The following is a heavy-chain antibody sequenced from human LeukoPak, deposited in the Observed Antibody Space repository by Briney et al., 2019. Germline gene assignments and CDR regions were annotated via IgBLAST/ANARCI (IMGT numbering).Heavy chain of an antibody. V-gene: IGHV7-4-1*02. D-gene: IGHD6-13*01. CDR2: INTNTGNP. CDR1: GYTFTSYA. Sequence: ASVKVSCKASGYTFTSYAMNWVRQAPGQGLEWMGWINTNTGNPTYAQGFTGRFVFSLDTSVGTAYLQISSLKAEDTAVYYCARDRRRIAAAGNNWFDPWGQETLVTVSS. J-gene: IGHJ5*02. CDR3: ARDRRRIAAAGNNWFDP.